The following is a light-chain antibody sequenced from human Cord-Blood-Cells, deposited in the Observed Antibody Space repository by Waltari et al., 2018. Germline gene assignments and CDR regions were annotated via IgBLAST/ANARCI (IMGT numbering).Light chain of an antibody. Sequence: QSALTQPASVSGSPGQSITISCTGTSSDVGSYNLVSWYQQHPRKAPKLMIYEGSKRPSGVSNRFSGSQSGNTASLTISGLQAEDEADYYCCSYAGSSWVFGGGTKLTVL. V-gene: IGLV2-23*01. J-gene: IGLJ3*02. CDR2: EGS. CDR3: CSYAGSSWV. CDR1: SSDVGSYNL.